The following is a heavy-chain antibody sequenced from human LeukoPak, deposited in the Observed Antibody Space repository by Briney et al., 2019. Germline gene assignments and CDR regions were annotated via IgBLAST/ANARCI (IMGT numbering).Heavy chain of an antibody. CDR1: GGSFSGYY. CDR2: INHSGST. Sequence: SETLSRTCAVYGGSFSGYYWSWIRQPPGKGLEWIGEINHSGSTNYNPSLKSRVTISVDTSKNQFSLKLSSVTAADTAVYYCARGGPRYYYGSGSPRYYYGMDVWGQGTTVTVSS. CDR3: ARGGPRYYYGSGSPRYYYGMDV. J-gene: IGHJ6*02. D-gene: IGHD3-10*01. V-gene: IGHV4-34*01.